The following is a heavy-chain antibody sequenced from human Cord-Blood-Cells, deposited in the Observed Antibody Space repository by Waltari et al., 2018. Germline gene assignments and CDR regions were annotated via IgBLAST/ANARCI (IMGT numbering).Heavy chain of an antibody. V-gene: IGHV4-34*01. CDR1: GGSFSGYY. CDR3: ARGLHYYDSSGYYYFDY. J-gene: IGHJ4*02. Sequence: QVQLQQWGAGLLKPSETLSLTCAVYGGSFSGYYWSWIRQPPGKGREWIGEINHSGSTNYTPSLKSRVTISVDTSKHQFSLKLSSVTAADTAVYYCARGLHYYDSSGYYYFDYWGQGTLVTVSS. D-gene: IGHD3-22*01. CDR2: INHSGST.